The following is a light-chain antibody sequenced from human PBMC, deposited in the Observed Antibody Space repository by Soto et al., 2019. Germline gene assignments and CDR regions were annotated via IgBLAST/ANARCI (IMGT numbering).Light chain of an antibody. Sequence: DIQMTQSPTSLSASVGDRVTITCRASQGIRNYVAWYQQKPWKAPKLLIYAASTLHSSVPSRFSGSGSGTDFSLTINSLQPEDVATYSCQKYSSVPVFGPGTKVEIK. CDR2: AAS. CDR1: QGIRNY. V-gene: IGKV1-27*01. CDR3: QKYSSVPV. J-gene: IGKJ3*01.